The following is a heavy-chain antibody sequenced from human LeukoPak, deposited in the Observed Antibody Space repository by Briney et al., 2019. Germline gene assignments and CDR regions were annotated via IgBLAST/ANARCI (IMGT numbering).Heavy chain of an antibody. D-gene: IGHD4/OR15-4a*01. CDR2: INHSGST. Sequence: SETLFLTCAVYGGSFSGYYWSWIRQPPGKGLEWIGEINHSGSTNYNPSLKSRVTISVDTSKNQFSLKLSSVTAADTAVYYCARGLVPVLYGMDVWGQGTTVTVSS. J-gene: IGHJ6*02. CDR1: GGSFSGYY. V-gene: IGHV4-34*01. CDR3: ARGLVPVLYGMDV.